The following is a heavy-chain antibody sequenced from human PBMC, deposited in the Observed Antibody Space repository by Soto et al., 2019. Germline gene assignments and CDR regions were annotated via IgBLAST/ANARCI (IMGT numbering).Heavy chain of an antibody. J-gene: IGHJ4*02. CDR2: INYDGSST. Sequence: EVQLVESGGGLVQPGGSLRLSCAGSGFTFSTYWMHWVRQAPGKGLVWVSRINYDGSSTDYADSVKGRFTISRDNAKNTLYLQMNTLTAEDTAVYYCTRGPRPTSVGTGAYWGQGTLVTVSS. CDR3: TRGPRPTSVGTGAY. CDR1: GFTFSTYW. D-gene: IGHD3-10*01. V-gene: IGHV3-74*01.